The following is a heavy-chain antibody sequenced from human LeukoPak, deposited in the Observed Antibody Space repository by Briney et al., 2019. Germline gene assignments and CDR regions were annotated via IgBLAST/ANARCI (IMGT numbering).Heavy chain of an antibody. CDR2: ISAYNGNT. CDR1: GYTFTSYG. D-gene: IGHD5-18*01. J-gene: IGHJ6*02. CDR3: ARGAWTQLWEYRGYGMDV. V-gene: IGHV1-18*01. Sequence: ASVKVSCKASGYTFTSYGISWVRQAPGQGLEWMGWISAYNGNTNYAQKLQGRVTMTTDTSTSTAYMELRSLRSDDTAVYYCARGAWTQLWEYRGYGMDVWGQGTTVTVSS.